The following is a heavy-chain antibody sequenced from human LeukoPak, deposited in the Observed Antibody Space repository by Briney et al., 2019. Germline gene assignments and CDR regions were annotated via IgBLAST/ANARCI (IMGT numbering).Heavy chain of an antibody. Sequence: GESLRISCKGSGHSFTSYWISWVRQMPGKGLEWMGRIDPSDSHTNYSPSFQGHVTISADKSISTAYLQWSSLKASDTAMYYCVSEYSSTSDAFDFWGQGTMVTLS. CDR1: GHSFTSYW. CDR2: IDPSDSHT. V-gene: IGHV5-10-1*01. D-gene: IGHD6-13*01. CDR3: VSEYSSTSDAFDF. J-gene: IGHJ3*01.